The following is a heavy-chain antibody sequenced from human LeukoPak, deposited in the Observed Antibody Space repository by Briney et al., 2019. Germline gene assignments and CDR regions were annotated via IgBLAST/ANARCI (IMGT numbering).Heavy chain of an antibody. V-gene: IGHV3-20*04. CDR3: ARDGGSLDDYGDY. J-gene: IGHJ4*02. Sequence: GGSLRLSCAASGFTFDDYGMSWVRQAPGKGLEWVTGINWNGGSTGYADSVKGRLTISRDNAKNSLYLQMNSLRAEDTALYYCARDGGSLDDYGDYWGQGTLVTVSS. D-gene: IGHD4/OR15-4a*01. CDR1: GFTFDDYG. CDR2: INWNGGST.